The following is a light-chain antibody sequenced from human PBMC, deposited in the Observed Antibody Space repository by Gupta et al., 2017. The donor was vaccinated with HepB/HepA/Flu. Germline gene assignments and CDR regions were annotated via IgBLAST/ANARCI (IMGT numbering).Light chain of an antibody. CDR2: DAS. Sequence: DIQMTQSPSSLSASVGDRVTITCQASQDISNYLNWYQQKPGKAPKFLIYDASNLETGVPSRFSGGGSGTDLTFTISSLQPEDIATYFCQQYDNLPFTVGPGTKVDI. CDR1: QDISNY. CDR3: QQYDNLPFT. V-gene: IGKV1-33*01. J-gene: IGKJ3*01.